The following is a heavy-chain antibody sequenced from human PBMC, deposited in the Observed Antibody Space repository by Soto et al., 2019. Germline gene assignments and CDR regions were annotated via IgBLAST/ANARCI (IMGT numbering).Heavy chain of an antibody. CDR2: IWHDGSNK. D-gene: IGHD3-10*01. V-gene: IGHV3-33*01. CDR1: GFTFSFYG. Sequence: QVQMVESGGGVVQPGRSLRLSCAASGFTFSFYGMYWVRQAPGKGLEWVAVIWHDGSNKYYGDSVKGRFTISRDNSKNTLYLQMDSLRAEDTAVYYCARDFTSNWSPVFWGQGTLVNVSS. CDR3: ARDFTSNWSPVF. J-gene: IGHJ4*02.